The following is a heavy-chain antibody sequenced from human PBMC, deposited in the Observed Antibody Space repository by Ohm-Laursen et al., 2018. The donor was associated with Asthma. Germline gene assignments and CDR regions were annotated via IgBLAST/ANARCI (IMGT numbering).Heavy chain of an antibody. CDR3: ARGNLEGLL. CDR1: GFTLGDYF. CDR2: LFPDGRRT. J-gene: IGHJ4*02. D-gene: IGHD5-24*01. V-gene: IGHV3-74*01. Sequence: SLRLSCAASGFTLGDYFMHWVRQGPGEGLLWISHLFPDGRRTNYADAVNGRFTISRDDAQNTVYLQMNSLTVDDTAVYYCARGNLEGLLWGQGTLVTVSS.